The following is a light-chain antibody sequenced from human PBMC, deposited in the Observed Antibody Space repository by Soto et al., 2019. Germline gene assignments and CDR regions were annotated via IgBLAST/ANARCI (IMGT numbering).Light chain of an antibody. CDR3: QQYASSPIT. Sequence: EIVLTQYPGTMSLSPGERATLSCRASQSVSSNFLAWYQQKSGQAPRLLIYAASSRATGIPGRFSGSGSGTGFTLTISRLEPEDFAVYYCQQYASSPITFGQGTRLEIK. J-gene: IGKJ5*01. V-gene: IGKV3-20*01. CDR2: AAS. CDR1: QSVSSNF.